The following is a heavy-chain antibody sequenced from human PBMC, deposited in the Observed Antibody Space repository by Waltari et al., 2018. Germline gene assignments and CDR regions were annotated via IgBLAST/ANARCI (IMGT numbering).Heavy chain of an antibody. J-gene: IGHJ5*02. D-gene: IGHD2-2*01. Sequence: QVRLQESGPGLVKRSETLYRTCTLSGSSISSGYYWAWIRQSPGMGLAWIGSIYHSGCTSYHPSPTSRVTISLDMSKTHFSLQLRFVTAADTAMYYCAIEDVTSNCFDPWCQGTLVTV. CDR2: IYHSGCT. V-gene: IGHV4-38-2*02. CDR1: GSSISSGYY. CDR3: AIEDVTSNCFDP.